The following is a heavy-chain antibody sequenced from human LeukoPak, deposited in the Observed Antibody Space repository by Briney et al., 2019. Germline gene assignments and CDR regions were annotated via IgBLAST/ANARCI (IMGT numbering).Heavy chain of an antibody. J-gene: IGHJ4*02. D-gene: IGHD2-2*01. CDR3: AGDYCTSTSCFDY. CDR1: GFTFSNYG. V-gene: IGHV3-33*01. Sequence: PGRSLRLSCAASGFTFSNYGFHWVRQAPGKGLEWVAVIWYDGSKKYYADSVKGRFTISRDNSKNTLYLQMSSLRAEDTAVYYCAGDYCTSTSCFDYWGQGTLVTVSS. CDR2: IWYDGSKK.